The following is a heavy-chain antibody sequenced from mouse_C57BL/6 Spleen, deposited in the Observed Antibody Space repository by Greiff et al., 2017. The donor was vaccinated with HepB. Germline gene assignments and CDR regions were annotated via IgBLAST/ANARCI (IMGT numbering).Heavy chain of an antibody. CDR2: IYPRSGNT. CDR3: AREGGSSWNWYFDV. CDR1: GYTFTSYG. Sequence: VQLQESGAELARPGASVKLSCKASGYTFTSYGISWVKQRTGQGLEWIGEIYPRSGNTYYNEKFKGKATLTADKSSSTAYMELRSLTSEDSAVYFGAREGGSSWNWYFDVGGTGTTVTVSS. J-gene: IGHJ1*03. V-gene: IGHV1-81*01. D-gene: IGHD1-1*01.